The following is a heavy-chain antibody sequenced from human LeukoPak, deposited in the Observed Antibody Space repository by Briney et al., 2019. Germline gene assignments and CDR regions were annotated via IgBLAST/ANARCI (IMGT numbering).Heavy chain of an antibody. CDR1: GFTFSSYS. Sequence: LGGSLRLSCAASGFTFSSYSMNWVRQAPGEGLEWVSSISSSSSYIYYADSVKGRFTISRDNAKNSLYLQMNSLRAEDTAVYYCARVQLEPRDAFDIWGQGTMVTVSS. D-gene: IGHD1-1*01. CDR2: ISSSSSYI. J-gene: IGHJ3*02. V-gene: IGHV3-21*01. CDR3: ARVQLEPRDAFDI.